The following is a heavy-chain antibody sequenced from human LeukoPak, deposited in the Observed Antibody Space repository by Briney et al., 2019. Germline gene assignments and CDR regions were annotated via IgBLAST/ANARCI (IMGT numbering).Heavy chain of an antibody. CDR3: ATETNGRHYDY. CDR1: GFSFGTSG. D-gene: IGHD1-14*01. J-gene: IGHJ4*02. CDR2: IGSTGADR. V-gene: IGHV3-21*01. Sequence: PGGSLRLSCAASGFSFGTSGINWVRQAPGKGLEWVSSIGSTGADRYYADSVKGRFTISRDNAKNSLYLQMDSLRVEDTAIYYCATETNGRHYDYWGQGTLLTVSS.